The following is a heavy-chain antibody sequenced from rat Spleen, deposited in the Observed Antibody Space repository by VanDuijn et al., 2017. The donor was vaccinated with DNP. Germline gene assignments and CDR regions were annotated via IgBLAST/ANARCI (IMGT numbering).Heavy chain of an antibody. CDR1: GFTFSNYN. D-gene: IGHD4-3*01. V-gene: IGHV5S10*01. J-gene: IGHJ2*01. Sequence: EVQLVESGGGLVQPGRSLKLSYAASGFTFSNYNMAWVRQAPRKGLEWVATVSYDGSRTFYRDSVKGRFTISRDNAKNTLYLQMNSLRSEDTATYYCARGGNFGDYFDYWGQGVMVTVSS. CDR2: VSYDGSRT. CDR3: ARGGNFGDYFDY.